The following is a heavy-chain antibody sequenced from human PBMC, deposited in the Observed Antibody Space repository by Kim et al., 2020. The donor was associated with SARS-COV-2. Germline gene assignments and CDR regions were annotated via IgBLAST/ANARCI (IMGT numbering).Heavy chain of an antibody. D-gene: IGHD2-2*02. CDR1: GFTFSSYA. Sequence: GGSLRLSCAASGFTFSSYAMHWVRQAPGKGLEWVAVISYDGSNKYYADSVKGRFTISRDNSKNTLYLQMNSLRAEDTAVYYCARNQYTEVSFSFDIWGQGTMVTVSS. V-gene: IGHV3-30-3*01. CDR2: ISYDGSNK. J-gene: IGHJ3*02. CDR3: ARNQYTEVSFSFDI.